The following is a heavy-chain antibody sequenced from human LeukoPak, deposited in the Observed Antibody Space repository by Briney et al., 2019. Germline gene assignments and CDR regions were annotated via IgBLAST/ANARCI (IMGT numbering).Heavy chain of an antibody. D-gene: IGHD6-19*01. V-gene: IGHV4-38-2*02. CDR3: ARETSLAGFASGLGFNY. J-gene: IGHJ4*02. CDR1: GYSISSGYF. Sequence: NPSETLSLTCSVSGYSISSGYFWGWIRQPPGKGLEWIGSIYHSGSTYYNPFLKSRVTISVDTSKNQFSLKLTSVTAADTATYYCARETSLAGFASGLGFNYWGQGILVTVSS. CDR2: IYHSGST.